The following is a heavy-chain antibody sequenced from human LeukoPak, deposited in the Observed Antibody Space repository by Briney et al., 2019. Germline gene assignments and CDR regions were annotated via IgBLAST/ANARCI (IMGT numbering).Heavy chain of an antibody. CDR3: ARDSRLTPVGATYGMDV. CDR1: GFTFSSYS. CDR2: ISSSSSYI. D-gene: IGHD1-26*01. V-gene: IGHV3-21*01. Sequence: GGSLRLSCAASGFTFSSYSMNWVRQAPGKGLEWVSSISSSSSYIYYADSVKGRFTISRDNAKNSLYLQMNSLRAEDTAVYYCARDSRLTPVGATYGMDVWGQGTTVTVSS. J-gene: IGHJ6*02.